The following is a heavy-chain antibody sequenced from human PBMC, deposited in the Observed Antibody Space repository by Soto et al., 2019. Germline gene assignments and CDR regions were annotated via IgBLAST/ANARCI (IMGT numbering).Heavy chain of an antibody. V-gene: IGHV4-34*01. Sequence: QVQLQQWGAGLLKPSETLSLTCAVYGGSFSGYYWSWIRQPPGKGLEWVGEINHSGSTNYNPSLKSRVTISVDTSKNHFSLKLRSVTAADTAVYYCARGGGYSSSWSVGPAGYDPWGQGTLVTVSS. D-gene: IGHD6-13*01. CDR3: ARGGGYSSSWSVGPAGYDP. CDR1: GGSFSGYY. J-gene: IGHJ5*02. CDR2: INHSGST.